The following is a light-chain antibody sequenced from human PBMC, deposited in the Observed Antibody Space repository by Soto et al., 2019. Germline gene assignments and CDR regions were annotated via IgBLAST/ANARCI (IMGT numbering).Light chain of an antibody. V-gene: IGKV2-30*02. J-gene: IGKJ5*01. Sequence: VVMTQTPISLPVTLGQPASISCRSNQSLVHSDGIAYFSWFQQRPGRSPRRLIYKVSNRDSGVPARFSGSGSGTDFALKISRVEAEDVGVYYCTQGTHWPITFGQGARLEFK. CDR2: KVS. CDR1: QSLVHSDGIAY. CDR3: TQGTHWPIT.